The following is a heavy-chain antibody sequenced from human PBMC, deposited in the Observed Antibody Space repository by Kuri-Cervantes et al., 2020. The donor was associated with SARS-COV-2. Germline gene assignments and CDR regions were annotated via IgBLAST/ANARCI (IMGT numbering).Heavy chain of an antibody. CDR2: INPDRGNT. D-gene: IGHD2-21*02. J-gene: IGHJ3*02. V-gene: IGHV1-2*02. CDR3: ARDSGDWDPDGFDI. Sequence: PSVKVSCKASGYTFTGYYMHWVRQAPGQGLEWMGWINPDRGNTNYAQKFQGRVTLARDTSIRTAYMEVTSLTYDDTAVYYCARDSGDWDPDGFDIWGQGTMVTVSS. CDR1: GYTFTGYY.